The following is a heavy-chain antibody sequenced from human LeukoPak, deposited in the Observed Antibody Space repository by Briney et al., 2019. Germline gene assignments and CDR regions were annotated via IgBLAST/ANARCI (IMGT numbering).Heavy chain of an antibody. CDR1: GGSISSYY. Sequence: SETLSLTCTVSGGSISSYYWSWIRQPPGKGLEWIGYIYYSGSTNYNPSLKSRVTISVDTSKNQFSLKLSSVTAADTAVYYCARDSVDESSGYYPSGAFDLWGQGTLVTVSS. J-gene: IGHJ3*01. V-gene: IGHV4-59*01. CDR3: ARDSVDESSGYYPSGAFDL. CDR2: IYYSGST. D-gene: IGHD3-22*01.